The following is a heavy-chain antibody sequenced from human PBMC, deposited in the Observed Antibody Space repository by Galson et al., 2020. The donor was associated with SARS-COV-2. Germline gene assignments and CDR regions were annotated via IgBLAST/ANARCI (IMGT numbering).Heavy chain of an antibody. Sequence: GGSLRLSCAASGFTFSSDYMRWVRQAPGKGLEWVSVIYSDGSTYYADSVQGRFTMSRDNSKNTLYRQMDSLRAEDTAVYYCAREGYGDYVNWFDPWGQGTLVTVSS. CDR2: IYSDGST. CDR3: AREGYGDYVNWFDP. D-gene: IGHD4-17*01. J-gene: IGHJ5*02. CDR1: GFTFSSDY. V-gene: IGHV3-53*01.